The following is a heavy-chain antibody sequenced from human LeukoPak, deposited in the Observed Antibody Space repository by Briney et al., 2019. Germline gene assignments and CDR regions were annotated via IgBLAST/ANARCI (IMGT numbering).Heavy chain of an antibody. Sequence: SETLSLTCTVSGGSISSSSYYWGWIRQPPGKGLEWIGSIYYSGSTYYNPSLKSRVTISVDTCKNQFSLKLSSVTAADTAVYYCACMVRGAINPWGQGTLVTVSS. CDR1: GGSISSSSYY. CDR3: ACMVRGAINP. V-gene: IGHV4-39*01. CDR2: IYYSGST. J-gene: IGHJ5*02. D-gene: IGHD3-10*01.